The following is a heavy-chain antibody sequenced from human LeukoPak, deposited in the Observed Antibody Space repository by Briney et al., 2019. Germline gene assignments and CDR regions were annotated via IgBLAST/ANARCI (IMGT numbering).Heavy chain of an antibody. D-gene: IGHD5-24*01. V-gene: IGHV3-7*04. J-gene: IGHJ4*02. CDR3: ARERGWPLHYFDY. Sequence: GGSLRLSCAASGFTFRSYWMSWVRQAPGKGLEWVANIKQDGSEKYYVDSAKGRFTISRDNAENSLYLQMNSLRAEDTAVYYCARERGWPLHYFDYWGQGTLVTVSS. CDR2: IKQDGSEK. CDR1: GFTFRSYW.